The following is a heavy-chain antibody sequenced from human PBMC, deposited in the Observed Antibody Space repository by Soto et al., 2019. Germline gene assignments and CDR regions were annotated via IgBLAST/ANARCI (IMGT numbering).Heavy chain of an antibody. CDR2: ISGSGDGT. D-gene: IGHD5-18*01. Sequence: RWSLRLSCAPSGFTFSRFALSWVRQAPGKGLEWVSAISGSGDGTDYADSVKGRFTISRDNSKNTLYLQMNSLRADDTAVYYWAGPGYSSQDYWGQGALVTVSS. J-gene: IGHJ4*02. CDR1: GFTFSRFA. V-gene: IGHV3-23*01. CDR3: AGPGYSSQDY.